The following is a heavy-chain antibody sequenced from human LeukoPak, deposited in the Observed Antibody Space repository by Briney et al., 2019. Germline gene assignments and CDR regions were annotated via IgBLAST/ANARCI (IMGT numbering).Heavy chain of an antibody. Sequence: GASVNVSCKSSGYTFTSYGISWVRQATGQRLEWLRWISAYNGNTNYAQKLQGRVTMTTDTSTSTAYMELRSLRSDDTAVYYCARVYMASYYFDYWGQGTLVTVSS. CDR3: ARVYMASYYFDY. J-gene: IGHJ4*02. CDR2: ISAYNGNT. CDR1: GYTFTSYG. V-gene: IGHV1-18*01. D-gene: IGHD1-14*01.